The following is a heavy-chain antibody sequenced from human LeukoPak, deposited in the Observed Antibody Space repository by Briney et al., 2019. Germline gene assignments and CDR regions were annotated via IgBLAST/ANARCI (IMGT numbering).Heavy chain of an antibody. CDR1: GFTVSSNY. J-gene: IGHJ4*01. CDR2: IYSGGTT. V-gene: IGHV3-53*05. CDR3: ARESVQEEAFAY. Sequence: GGSLRLSCAASGFTVSSNYMSWVRQAPGKGLEWVSIIYSGGTTYYADPVKGRFTISRDNSKNTLYLQMNSRRAEDTAVYYCARESVQEEAFAYWGHGTLVTVSS.